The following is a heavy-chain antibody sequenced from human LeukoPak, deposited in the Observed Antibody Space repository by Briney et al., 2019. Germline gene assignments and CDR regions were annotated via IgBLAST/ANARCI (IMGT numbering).Heavy chain of an antibody. V-gene: IGHV3-53*01. CDR3: ARDYYDSRGYYYGMDV. CDR1: GFTVSSNY. CDR2: IYSGGST. J-gene: IGHJ6*02. D-gene: IGHD3-22*01. Sequence: GGSLRLSCAASGFTVSSNYMSWVRQAPGKGLEWVSVIYSGGSTYYADSVKGRFTISRDNSKNTLYLQMNSLRAEDTAVYYCARDYYDSRGYYYGMDVWGQGTTVTVSS.